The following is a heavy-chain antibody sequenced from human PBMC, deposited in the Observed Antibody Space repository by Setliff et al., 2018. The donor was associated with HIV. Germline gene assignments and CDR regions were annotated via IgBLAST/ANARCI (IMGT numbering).Heavy chain of an antibody. CDR2: IKEDGSSK. CDR1: GFTFSSYW. D-gene: IGHD3-16*01. CDR3: ARDYVWGRRAFDI. V-gene: IGHV3-7*01. J-gene: IGHJ3*02. Sequence: GGSLRLSCGASGFTFSSYWMTWVRQAPGKGLEWVANIKEDGSSKFYVDSVEGRFTISRDNAKNSLYLQMNSLRVEDTAVYYCARDYVWGRRAFDIWGPGTMVTV.